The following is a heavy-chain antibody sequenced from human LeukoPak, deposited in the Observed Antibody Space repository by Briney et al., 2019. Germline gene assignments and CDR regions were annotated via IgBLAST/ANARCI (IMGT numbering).Heavy chain of an antibody. J-gene: IGHJ6*03. CDR1: GGSISSYY. CDR2: IYTSGST. D-gene: IGHD3-10*01. V-gene: IGHV4-4*07. CDR3: ARVDGDYGSGSYYYYYYMDV. Sequence: SETLSLTCTVSGGSISSYYWSWIRQPAGKGLEWIGRIYTSGSTNYNPSLKSRVTMSVDMSKNQFSLKLSSVTAADTAVYYCARVDGDYGSGSYYYYYYMDVWGKGTTVTISS.